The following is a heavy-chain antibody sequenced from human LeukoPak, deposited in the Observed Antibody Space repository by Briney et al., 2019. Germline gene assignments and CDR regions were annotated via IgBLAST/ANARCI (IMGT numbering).Heavy chain of an antibody. V-gene: IGHV1-2*02. CDR1: GYTFTGYY. Sequence: ASVKVSCKASGYTFTGYYMHCVRQAPVQGLEWMGWINPNSGGTNYAQKFQGRVTMTRDTSISTAYMELSRLRSDDTAVYYCARLGSEVRAPYNWFDPWGQGTLVTVSS. CDR2: INPNSGGT. J-gene: IGHJ5*02. D-gene: IGHD3-10*01. CDR3: ARLGSEVRAPYNWFDP.